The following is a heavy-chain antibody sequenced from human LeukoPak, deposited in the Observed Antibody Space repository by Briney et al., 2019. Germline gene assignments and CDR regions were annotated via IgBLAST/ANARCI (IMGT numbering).Heavy chain of an antibody. D-gene: IGHD3-16*01. Sequence: GGSLRLSCAASGFTFSSYSMNWVRQAPGKGLEWVSSISSSSSYIYYADSVKGRFTISRDNAKNSLYLQMNSLRAEDTAVYYCAKPLGGRDAFDIWGQGTMVTVSS. CDR3: AKPLGGRDAFDI. J-gene: IGHJ3*02. CDR2: ISSSSSYI. V-gene: IGHV3-21*04. CDR1: GFTFSSYS.